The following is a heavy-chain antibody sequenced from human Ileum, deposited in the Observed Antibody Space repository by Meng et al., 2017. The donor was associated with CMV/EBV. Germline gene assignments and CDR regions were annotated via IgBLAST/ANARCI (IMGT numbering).Heavy chain of an antibody. Sequence: QVKIQQWGAGLLKPSETLSLTCSLGGSFSPYTWSGIRQAPGKGLEWIGEINQYGSTNFNPSVKSRVTISRDTSKNQFSLRLNSVTAADAAVYYCVTADHHAIKYWGQGTLVTVSS. J-gene: IGHJ4*02. CDR2: INQYGST. V-gene: IGHV4-34*01. CDR1: GSFSPYT. CDR3: VTADHHAIKY. D-gene: IGHD5-12*01.